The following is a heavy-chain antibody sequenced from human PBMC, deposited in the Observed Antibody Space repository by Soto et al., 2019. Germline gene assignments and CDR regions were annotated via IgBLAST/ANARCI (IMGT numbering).Heavy chain of an antibody. J-gene: IGHJ4*02. CDR2: IIPIFGTP. CDR1: GGSFSDYA. Sequence: QVQLVQSGAEVKKPGSSVKISCKAFGGSFSDYAISWVRQAPGQGLEWMGGIIPIFGTPNYAQKFQDRVTFTAHESPNTAYMELSRLTSEDTAVYYCARDRAPRGWSYLDLWGQGTQVTVSS. CDR3: ARDRAPRGWSYLDL. D-gene: IGHD2-15*01. V-gene: IGHV1-69*01.